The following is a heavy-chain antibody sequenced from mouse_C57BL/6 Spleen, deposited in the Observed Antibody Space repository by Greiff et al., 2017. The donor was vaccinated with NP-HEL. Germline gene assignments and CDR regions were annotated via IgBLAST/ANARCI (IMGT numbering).Heavy chain of an antibody. Sequence: VQLQESGPELVKPGASVKISCKASGYSFTSYYIHWVKQRPGQGLEWIGWIYPGSGDTKYNEKFKGKATLTADTSSSTAYMQLSSLTSEDSAVYYCARENYYGLRFAYWGQGTLVTVSA. J-gene: IGHJ3*01. CDR3: ARENYYGLRFAY. CDR2: IYPGSGDT. V-gene: IGHV1-66*01. D-gene: IGHD1-2*01. CDR1: GYSFTSYY.